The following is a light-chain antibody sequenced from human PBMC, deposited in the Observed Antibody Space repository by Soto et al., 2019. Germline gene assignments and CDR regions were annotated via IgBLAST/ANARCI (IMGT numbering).Light chain of an antibody. CDR3: SSYTSISNYV. Sequence: QSALTQPASVSGSPGQSITISCTGISSDVGGYNYVSWYQQHPGKAPKLMIYEVSNRPSGVSNRFSGSKSGNTASLTISGLQAEDEADYYCSSYTSISNYVFGTGTKLTVL. CDR2: EVS. V-gene: IGLV2-14*01. CDR1: SSDVGGYNY. J-gene: IGLJ1*01.